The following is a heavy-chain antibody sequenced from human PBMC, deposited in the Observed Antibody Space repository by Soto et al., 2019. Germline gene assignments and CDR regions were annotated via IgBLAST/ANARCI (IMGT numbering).Heavy chain of an antibody. Sequence: SETLSPPWTVSGGSISRYYLPWIRKPPGKGLEWIGYIYYRGSTNYNPSLKTRVTISVDTSKNQFSLKLSSVTAADTAMYYCARFNWYFDLWGRGTLVTVSS. CDR2: IYYRGST. V-gene: IGHV4-59*01. J-gene: IGHJ2*01. CDR3: ARFNWYFDL. CDR1: GGSISRYY.